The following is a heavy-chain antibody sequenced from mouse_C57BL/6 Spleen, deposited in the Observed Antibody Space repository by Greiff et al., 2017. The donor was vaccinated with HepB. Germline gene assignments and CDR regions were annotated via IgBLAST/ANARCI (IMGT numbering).Heavy chain of an antibody. V-gene: IGHV1-82*01. D-gene: IGHD1-1*01. CDR3: ARDTTVAYYAMDY. Sequence: VHLVESGPELVKPGASVKISCKASGYAFSSSWMNWVKQRPGKGLEWIGRIYPGDGDTNYNGKFKGKATLTADKSSSTAYMQLSSLTSEDSAVYFCARDTTVAYYAMDYWGQGTSVTVSS. CDR2: IYPGDGDT. J-gene: IGHJ4*01. CDR1: GYAFSSSW.